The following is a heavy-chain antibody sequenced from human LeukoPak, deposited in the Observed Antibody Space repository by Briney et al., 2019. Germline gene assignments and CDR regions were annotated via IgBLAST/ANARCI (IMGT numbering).Heavy chain of an antibody. Sequence: ASVKVSCKASGYTFTSYYMRWVRQAPGQGLEWMGIINPSGGSTSYAQKLQGRVTMTRDTSTSTVYMELSSLRSEDTAVYYCARGDGTGSLLYGNYYYGMDVWGQGTTVTVSS. CDR1: GYTFTSYY. CDR3: ARGDGTGSLLYGNYYYGMDV. CDR2: INPSGGST. V-gene: IGHV1-46*01. D-gene: IGHD2-21*02. J-gene: IGHJ6*02.